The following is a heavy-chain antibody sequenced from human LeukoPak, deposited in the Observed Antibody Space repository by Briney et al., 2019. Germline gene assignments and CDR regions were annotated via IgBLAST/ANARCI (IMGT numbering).Heavy chain of an antibody. Sequence: GESLKISCKCSGYSFTSYWIGWVRQMPGKGLEWMGIIYPGDSDTRYSPSFQGQVHTSVDKSISTAYLQWSSLKASDTAIYYCAKIDRQYCSRSSCYALDYWGQGTQVTVSS. CDR3: AKIDRQYCSRSSCYALDY. J-gene: IGHJ4*02. CDR2: IYPGDSDT. V-gene: IGHV5-51*01. D-gene: IGHD2-2*01. CDR1: GYSFTSYW.